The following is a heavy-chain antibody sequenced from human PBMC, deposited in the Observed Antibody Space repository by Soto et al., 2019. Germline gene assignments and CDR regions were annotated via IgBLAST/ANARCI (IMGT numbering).Heavy chain of an antibody. CDR2: IYYSGST. D-gene: IGHD4-17*01. V-gene: IGHV4-31*03. Sequence: SETLSLTCTVSGGSISSGGYYWSWIRQHPGKGLEWIGYIYYSGSTYYNPSLKSRVTISVDTSKNQFSLKLSSVTAADTAVYYCARGSIDYGDYSGEGQNFDYWGQGTLVTVSS. J-gene: IGHJ4*02. CDR1: GGSISSGGYY. CDR3: ARGSIDYGDYSGEGQNFDY.